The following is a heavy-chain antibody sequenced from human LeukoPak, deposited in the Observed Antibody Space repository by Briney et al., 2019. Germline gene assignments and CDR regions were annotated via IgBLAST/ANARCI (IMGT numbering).Heavy chain of an antibody. V-gene: IGHV4-34*01. D-gene: IGHD5-18*01. CDR3: ARVGYSYGRKTDY. CDR1: GGSFSGYY. Sequence: SETLSLTCAVYGGSFSGYYWNWFRQPPGKGLEWIGEINYSGRTNYSPSLKNRATISLDTSKTQLSLKVTSVTAADTAVYYCARVGYSYGRKTDYWGQGTLVTVSS. J-gene: IGHJ4*02. CDR2: INYSGRT.